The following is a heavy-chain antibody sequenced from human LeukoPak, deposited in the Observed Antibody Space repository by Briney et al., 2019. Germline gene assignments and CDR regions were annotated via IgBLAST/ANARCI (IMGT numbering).Heavy chain of an antibody. Sequence: PGGSLRLSCAASGFTFSSYSMNWVRQAPGKGLEWVSSISSSSSYIYYADSVKGRFTISRDNAKNSLYLQMHSLRAEDTAVYYCARDGGYYYDSRGFLPFFDYGGQGTLVTVSS. CDR2: ISSSSSYI. V-gene: IGHV3-21*01. CDR1: GFTFSSYS. CDR3: ARDGGYYYDSRGFLPFFDY. D-gene: IGHD3-22*01. J-gene: IGHJ4*02.